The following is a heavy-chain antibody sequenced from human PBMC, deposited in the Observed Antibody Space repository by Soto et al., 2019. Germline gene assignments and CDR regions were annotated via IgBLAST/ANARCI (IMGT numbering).Heavy chain of an antibody. J-gene: IGHJ5*02. CDR1: GVTFRSYA. Sequence: GGSLRLSCVASGVTFRSYAIRWVRQPPGKGLNWVSAISGGGGTAYYADSVKGRFTISRDNSKNTLYLQMTSLRAEDTAVYYCAKLVCSSTTCYTGGSWFDPWGHGTLVTVSS. CDR3: AKLVCSSTTCYTGGSWFDP. CDR2: ISGGGGTA. D-gene: IGHD2-2*02. V-gene: IGHV3-23*01.